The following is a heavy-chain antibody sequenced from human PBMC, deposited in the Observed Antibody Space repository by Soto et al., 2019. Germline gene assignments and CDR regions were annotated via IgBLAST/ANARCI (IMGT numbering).Heavy chain of an antibody. CDR3: GRCRTDSYAMDV. Sequence: ASVKVSCKASGHSFTSYGIAWVRQVPGQGPEWMGWISPYNGRTNNAQSVKGRVVMTADISTSTVYLELRSLRSDDSAIYYCGRCRTDSYAMDVWG. J-gene: IGHJ6*02. CDR1: GHSFTSYG. D-gene: IGHD5-18*01. CDR2: ISPYNGRT. V-gene: IGHV1-18*01.